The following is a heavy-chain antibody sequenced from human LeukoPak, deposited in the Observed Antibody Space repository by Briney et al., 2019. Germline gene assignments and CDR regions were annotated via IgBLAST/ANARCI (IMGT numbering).Heavy chain of an antibody. CDR3: ARGPYYYYMDV. Sequence: GSSVKVSCKASGGTFSSYAISWVRQAPGQGLEWMAGIIPIFGTTNYAQKFQGRVTITADESTSTAYMELSSLRSEDTAVYYCARGPYYYYMDVWGKGTTATVSS. J-gene: IGHJ6*03. V-gene: IGHV1-69*01. CDR2: IIPIFGTT. CDR1: GGTFSSYA.